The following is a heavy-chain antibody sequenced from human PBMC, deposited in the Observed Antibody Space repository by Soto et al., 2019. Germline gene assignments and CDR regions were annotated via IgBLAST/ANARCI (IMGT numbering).Heavy chain of an antibody. J-gene: IGHJ5*02. CDR2: IYSSEHF. CDR1: GGSISSGDYY. CDR3: ARAYYDSSGYSLDP. D-gene: IGHD3-22*01. Sequence: PSETLSLTCTVSGGSISSGDYYWSWIRQPPGKGLEWVGYIYSSEHFKYNPSLKSRLTLSVDTSKNQVSLRLTSVTAADTAVYYCARAYYDSSGYSLDPWGQGTLVTVSS. V-gene: IGHV4-61*08.